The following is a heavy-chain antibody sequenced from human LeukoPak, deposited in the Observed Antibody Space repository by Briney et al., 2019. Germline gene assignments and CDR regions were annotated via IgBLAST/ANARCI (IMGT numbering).Heavy chain of an antibody. D-gene: IGHD2-2*01. Sequence: PSETLSLTCTVSGGSISSSSYYWGWIRQPPGKGLEWIGSIYYSGSTYYNPSLKSRVTISVDTSKNQFSLKLSSVTAADTAVYYCARHLGVVVPAAKQERRHYYYYYYMDVWGKGTTVTISS. CDR2: IYYSGST. CDR1: GGSISSSSYY. J-gene: IGHJ6*03. V-gene: IGHV4-39*01. CDR3: ARHLGVVVPAAKQERRHYYYYYYMDV.